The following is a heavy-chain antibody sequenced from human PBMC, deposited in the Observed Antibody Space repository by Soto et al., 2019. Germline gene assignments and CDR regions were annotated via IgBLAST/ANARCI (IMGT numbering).Heavy chain of an antibody. D-gene: IGHD4-17*01. CDR1: GFTFSSYA. CDR3: AKHYGDYLGFDY. Sequence: EVQLLESGGGLVQPGGSLRLSCAASGFTFSSYAMSWVRQAPGKGLEWVSAISGSVGSTYCADSVKGRFTISGDISKNTLYLQMNSLRAEDTAVYYCAKHYGDYLGFDYWGQGTLVTVSS. J-gene: IGHJ4*02. V-gene: IGHV3-23*01. CDR2: ISGSVGST.